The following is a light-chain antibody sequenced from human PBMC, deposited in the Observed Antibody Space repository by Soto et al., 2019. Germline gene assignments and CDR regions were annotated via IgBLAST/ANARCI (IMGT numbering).Light chain of an antibody. J-gene: IGKJ2*01. CDR2: DAS. Sequence: EIVLTQSPATLSLSPGERATLSCRASQSVSSYLAWYQQKPGRAPRLLIYDASNRATGIPARFSGGGSGTDLPLTISRLGPENFAVLFCQQRFQWPRFTFCPGTKLEIK. CDR3: QQRFQWPRFT. CDR1: QSVSSY. V-gene: IGKV3-11*01.